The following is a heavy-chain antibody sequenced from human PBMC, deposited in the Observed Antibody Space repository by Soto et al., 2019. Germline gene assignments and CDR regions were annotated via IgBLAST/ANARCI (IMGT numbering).Heavy chain of an antibody. CDR2: IIPIFGTA. CDR3: ARAGRATFTMLGYYYYGMDV. Sequence: GASVKVSCKASGGTFSSYAISWVRQAPGQGLEWMGGIIPIFGTANYAQKFQGRVTITADESTSTAYMELSSLRSEDTAVYYCARAGRATFTMLGYYYYGMDVWGQGTTVTVYS. CDR1: GGTFSSYA. J-gene: IGHJ6*02. D-gene: IGHD5-12*01. V-gene: IGHV1-69*13.